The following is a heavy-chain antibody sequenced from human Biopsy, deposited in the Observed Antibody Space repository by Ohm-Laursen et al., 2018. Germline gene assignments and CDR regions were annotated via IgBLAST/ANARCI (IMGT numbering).Heavy chain of an antibody. CDR3: AKDRYNYTPIGGFSMDV. J-gene: IGHJ6*02. CDR1: GFTFNNYG. CDR2: IFYDGSNT. D-gene: IGHD5-18*01. V-gene: IGHV3-30*18. Sequence: SLRISCAASGFTFNNYGMQWVRQALGKGLEWVAFIFYDGSNTYYADSVKGRFTISRDNSRDTLYLQMSSLRAEDTAVYYCAKDRYNYTPIGGFSMDVWGQGTTVTVSS.